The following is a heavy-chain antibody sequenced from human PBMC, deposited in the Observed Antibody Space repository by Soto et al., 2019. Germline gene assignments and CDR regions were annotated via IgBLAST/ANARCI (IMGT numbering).Heavy chain of an antibody. Sequence: SETLSLTCTVSGDSVSSVGFHGAWLRLPPGKGLEWIGYMYNGGSTYYRPSLASRMHMSLDATRNPYSLRLTSVTAADTAVYFCARAPVGLDTISYFDYWGQGKLVTVSS. V-gene: IGHV4-30-4*01. CDR2: MYNGGST. CDR1: GDSVSSVGFH. J-gene: IGHJ4*02. CDR3: ARAPVGLDTISYFDY. D-gene: IGHD3-3*01.